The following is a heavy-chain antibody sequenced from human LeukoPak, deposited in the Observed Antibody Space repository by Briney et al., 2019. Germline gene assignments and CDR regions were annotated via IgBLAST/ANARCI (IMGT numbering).Heavy chain of an antibody. CDR2: ISAYNGNT. D-gene: IGHD6-6*01. Sequence: ASVKVSCKASGYTFTSCGISWVRQAPGQGLEWMGWISAYNGNTNYAQKLQGRVTMTTDTSTSTAYMELRSLRSDDTAVYYCAAARIAARPHYWGQGTLVTVSS. CDR3: AAARIAARPHY. CDR1: GYTFTSCG. V-gene: IGHV1-18*01. J-gene: IGHJ4*02.